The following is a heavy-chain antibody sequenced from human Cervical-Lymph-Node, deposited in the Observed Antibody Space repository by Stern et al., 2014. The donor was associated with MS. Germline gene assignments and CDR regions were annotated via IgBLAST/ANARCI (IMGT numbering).Heavy chain of an antibody. D-gene: IGHD2-21*02. CDR1: GLTFSNSA. CDR3: ARDGSNVVVPANYFAS. V-gene: IGHV3-30*04. CDR2: ISYDGSEE. Sequence: VQLVESGGGVVQPGGSLRLSCAASGLTFSNSAMHWVRQAPGKGLQWMALISYDGSEESYADSVKGRFTISRDNSKNTLFLQMSSLRPEDTATYYCARDGSNVVVPANYFASWGQGVLVTVSS. J-gene: IGHJ4*02.